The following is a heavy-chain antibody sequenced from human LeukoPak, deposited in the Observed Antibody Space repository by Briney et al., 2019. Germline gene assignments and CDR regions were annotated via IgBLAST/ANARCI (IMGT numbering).Heavy chain of an antibody. D-gene: IGHD3-10*01. J-gene: IGHJ4*02. V-gene: IGHV3-23*01. CDR3: ARDPGGYFDY. CDR2: ISSDGGDT. Sequence: GGSLRLSCAASGFTFSRHSMAWVRQAPGKGLEWVSSISSDGGDTYYTDSVKGRFTISRDNVKNSLYLQMNSLRAEDTAVYYCARDPGGYFDYWGQGTLVTVSS. CDR1: GFTFSRHS.